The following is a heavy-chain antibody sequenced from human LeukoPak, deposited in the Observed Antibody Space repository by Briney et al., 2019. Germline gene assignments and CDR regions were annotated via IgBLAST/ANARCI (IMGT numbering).Heavy chain of an antibody. CDR3: ARALAVAGTGGHY. D-gene: IGHD6-19*01. J-gene: IGHJ4*02. Sequence: GGSLRLSCAASGFTFSNYAVSWVRQAPGKGLEWVSSISGDDETTYHADSVKGRFTISRDNAKNTLFLQMNSLRAEDTAVYYGARALAVAGTGGHYWGQGTLVTVSP. CDR1: GFTFSNYA. V-gene: IGHV3-23*01. CDR2: ISGDDETT.